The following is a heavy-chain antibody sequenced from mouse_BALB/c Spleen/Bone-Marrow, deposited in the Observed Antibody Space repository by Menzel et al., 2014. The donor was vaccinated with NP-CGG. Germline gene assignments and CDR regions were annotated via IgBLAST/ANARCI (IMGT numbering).Heavy chain of an antibody. V-gene: IGHV1S29*02. CDR1: GYTFTDYN. J-gene: IGHJ2*01. CDR3: ARLGRDY. CDR2: IYPYNGGT. Sequence: QLQQSGPELVKPGASVKISCKASGYTFTDYNMHWVKQSHGKSLEWIGYIYPYNGGTGYNQKFKSKATLTVDNSSSTAYMELRSLTSEDSAIYYCARLGRDYWGQGTTLTVSS.